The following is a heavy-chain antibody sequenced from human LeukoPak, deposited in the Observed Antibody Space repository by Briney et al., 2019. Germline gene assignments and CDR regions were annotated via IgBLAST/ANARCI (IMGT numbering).Heavy chain of an antibody. D-gene: IGHD6-19*01. Sequence: EASVKVSCKASGGTFSSYAISWVRQAPGQGLEWMGRIIPILGIANYAQKFQGRVTITADKSTSTAYMELSSLRSEDTAVYYCARESWLAVAGQFDYWGQGTLVTVSS. V-gene: IGHV1-69*04. J-gene: IGHJ4*02. CDR2: IIPILGIA. CDR1: GGTFSSYA. CDR3: ARESWLAVAGQFDY.